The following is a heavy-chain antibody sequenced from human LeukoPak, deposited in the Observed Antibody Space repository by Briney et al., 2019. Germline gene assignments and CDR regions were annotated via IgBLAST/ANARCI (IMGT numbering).Heavy chain of an antibody. CDR2: INPNSGGT. D-gene: IGHD3-22*01. J-gene: IGHJ4*02. V-gene: IGHV1-2*02. CDR1: GYTFTGYY. Sequence: ASVKVSCKASGYTFTGYYMHWVRQAPGQGIEWMGWINPNSGGTNYAQKFQGRVTMTRDTSISTAYMELSRLRSDDTAVYYCARGRREYYYDSSGYYYYWGQGTLVTVSS. CDR3: ARGRREYYYDSSGYYYY.